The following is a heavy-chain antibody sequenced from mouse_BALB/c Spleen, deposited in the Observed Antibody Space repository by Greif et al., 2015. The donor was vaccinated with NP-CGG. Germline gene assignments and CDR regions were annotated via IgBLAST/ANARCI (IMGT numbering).Heavy chain of an antibody. CDR2: IWSGGST. CDR1: GFSLTSYG. Sequence: QVQLQQSGPGLVQPSQSLSITCTVSGFSLTSYGVHWVRQSPGKGLEWLGVIWSGGSTDYNAAFISRLSISKDNSKSQVFFKMNSLQANDTAIYYCASITTAYYAMDYWGQGTSVTVSS. CDR3: ASITTAYYAMDY. V-gene: IGHV2-2*02. D-gene: IGHD1-2*01. J-gene: IGHJ4*01.